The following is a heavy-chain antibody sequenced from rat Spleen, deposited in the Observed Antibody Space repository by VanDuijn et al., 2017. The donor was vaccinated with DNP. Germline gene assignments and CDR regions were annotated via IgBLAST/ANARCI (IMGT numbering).Heavy chain of an antibody. CDR2: MTNAGST. J-gene: IGHJ2*01. V-gene: IGHV3-3*01. Sequence: EVLLQESGPGLVKPSQSLSLTCSVSGFSITNNFKWSWIRKFPGNKLEWMGYMTNAGSTHYNPSLRIRISITTDTSKKQFFLQVNSVDTEDTATYYCAIQLGVFDYWDQGVMVTVSS. CDR3: AIQLGVFDY. D-gene: IGHD5-1*01. CDR1: GFSITNNFK.